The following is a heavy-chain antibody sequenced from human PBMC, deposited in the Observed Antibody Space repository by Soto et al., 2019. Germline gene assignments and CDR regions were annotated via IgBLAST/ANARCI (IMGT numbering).Heavy chain of an antibody. CDR3: AKETSDYDFWSGYYSGGEEFDP. CDR1: GFTFSSYG. Sequence: QVQLVESGGGVVQPGRSLRLSCAASGFTFSSYGMHWVRQAPGKGLEWVAVISYDGSNKYYADSVKGRFTISRDNSKNTLYLQMNSLRAEDTAVNYCAKETSDYDFWSGYYSGGEEFDPWGQGTLVTVSS. D-gene: IGHD3-3*01. CDR2: ISYDGSNK. J-gene: IGHJ5*02. V-gene: IGHV3-30*18.